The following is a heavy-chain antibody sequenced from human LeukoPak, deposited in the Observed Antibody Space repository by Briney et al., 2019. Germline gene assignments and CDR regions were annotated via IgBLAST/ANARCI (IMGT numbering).Heavy chain of an antibody. J-gene: IGHJ3*02. CDR2: TRNRANTFTT. CDR3: ATWGRAVSSTAFDI. CDR1: GLIFSDHY. Sequence: PGGSLRLSCAASGLIFSDHYMDWVRQAPGKGLQWVGRTRNRANTFTTEYAASVKGRFSISRDNSKNSMYLQMSRLKTEDTAIYYCATWGRAVSSTAFDIWGRGTMVTVSS. D-gene: IGHD6-19*01. V-gene: IGHV3-72*01.